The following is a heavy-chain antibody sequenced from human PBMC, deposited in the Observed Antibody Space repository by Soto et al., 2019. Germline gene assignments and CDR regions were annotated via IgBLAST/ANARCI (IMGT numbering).Heavy chain of an antibody. J-gene: IGHJ4*02. V-gene: IGHV3-48*01. CDR3: ERESIVVVPAATFDY. D-gene: IGHD2-2*01. Sequence: PGGFLRLSCAASGFTFSSYSMNWVRQAPGKGLEWVSYISSSSSTIYYADSVKGRFTISRDNAKNSLYLQMNSLRAEDTAVYYCERESIVVVPAATFDYWGQGTLVTVSS. CDR2: ISSSSSTI. CDR1: GFTFSSYS.